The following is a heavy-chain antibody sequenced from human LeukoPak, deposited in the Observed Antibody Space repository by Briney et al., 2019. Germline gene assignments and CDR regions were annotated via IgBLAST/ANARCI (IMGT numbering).Heavy chain of an antibody. J-gene: IGHJ4*02. V-gene: IGHV1-24*01. CDR1: GFTVSSED. Sequence: GGSLRLSCAASGFTVSSEDMNWVRQAPGKGLEWMGGFDPEDVETIYAQKFQGRVTMTEDTSTDTAYMELSSLRSEDTAVYYCARAYTYGLGYWGRGIPVTVSS. D-gene: IGHD5-18*01. CDR2: FDPEDVET. CDR3: ARAYTYGLGY.